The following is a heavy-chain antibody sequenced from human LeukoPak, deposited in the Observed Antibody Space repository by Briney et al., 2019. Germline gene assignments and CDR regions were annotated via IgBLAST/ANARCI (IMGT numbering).Heavy chain of an antibody. V-gene: IGHV4-38-2*02. CDR2: IYHSGST. CDR1: GYSISSGYY. D-gene: IGHD2-15*01. Sequence: SETLSLTCTVSGYSISSGYYWGWIRQPPGKGLEWIGSIYHSGSTYYNPSLKSRVTISVDTSKNQFSLKLSSVTAADTAVYYCARSQRGVVVVAATWDWGQGTLVTVSS. CDR3: ARSQRGVVVVAATWD. J-gene: IGHJ4*02.